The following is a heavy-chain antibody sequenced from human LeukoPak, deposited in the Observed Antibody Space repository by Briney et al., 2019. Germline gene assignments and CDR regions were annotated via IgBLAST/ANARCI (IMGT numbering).Heavy chain of an antibody. CDR3: ASGELLPDGYYYYYGMDV. CDR1: GYTFTSYG. D-gene: IGHD1-26*01. J-gene: IGHJ6*02. Sequence: ASVKVSCKASGYTFTSYGISWVRQAPGQGLEWMGWISAYNGSTNYAQKLQGRVTMTTDTSTSTAYMELRSLRSDDTAVYYCASGELLPDGYYYYYGMDVWGQGTTVTVSS. V-gene: IGHV1-18*01. CDR2: ISAYNGST.